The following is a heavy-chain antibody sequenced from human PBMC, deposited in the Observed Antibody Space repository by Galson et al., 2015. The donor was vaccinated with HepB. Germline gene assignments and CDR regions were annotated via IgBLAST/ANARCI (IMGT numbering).Heavy chain of an antibody. J-gene: IGHJ4*02. V-gene: IGHV1-2*02. CDR1: KSTFSDYY. CDR3: ARGRSKWELLRDYFDY. CDR2: IFPNSGGT. D-gene: IGHD1-26*01. Sequence: SVTVSCKASKSTFSDYYIHWVRQAPGQGLEWMGWIFPNSGGTTYAQVFQGRVTLTSDTSINTAYMYLSSLTSDDTAVYYCARGRSKWELLRDYFDYWGQGTLVTVSS.